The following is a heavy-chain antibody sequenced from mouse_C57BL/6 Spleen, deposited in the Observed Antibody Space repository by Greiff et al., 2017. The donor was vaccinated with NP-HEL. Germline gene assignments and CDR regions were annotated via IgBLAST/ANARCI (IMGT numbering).Heavy chain of an antibody. Sequence: EVQLQQSGPELVKPGASVKIPCKASGYTFTDYNMDWVKQSHGKSLEWIGDINPNNGGTIYNQKFKGKATLTVDKSSSTAYMALRSLTSEDTAVYYCARRGYYGSSRAWFAYWGQGSLDSVSA. CDR2: INPNNGGT. V-gene: IGHV1-18*01. D-gene: IGHD1-1*01. CDR3: ARRGYYGSSRAWFAY. J-gene: IGHJ3*01. CDR1: GYTFTDYN.